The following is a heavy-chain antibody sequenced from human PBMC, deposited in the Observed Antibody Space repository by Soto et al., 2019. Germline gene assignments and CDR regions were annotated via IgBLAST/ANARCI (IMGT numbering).Heavy chain of an antibody. CDR1: GYTFTSYY. V-gene: IGHV1-46*01. J-gene: IGHJ6*02. CDR3: ARDDYSNYGYYGMDV. CDR2: INPSGGST. D-gene: IGHD4-4*01. Sequence: ASVKVSCKASGYTFTSYYMHWVRQAPGQGLEWMGIINPSGGSTSYAQKFQGRVTITRDKSTSTVYMELSSLRSEDTAVYYCARDDYSNYGYYGMDVWGQGTPVTVSS.